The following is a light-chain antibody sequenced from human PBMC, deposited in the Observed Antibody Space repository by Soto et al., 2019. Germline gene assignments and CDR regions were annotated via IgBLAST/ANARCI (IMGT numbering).Light chain of an antibody. J-gene: IGLJ3*02. CDR1: SSNIGNNY. Sequence: QSVLTQPPSVSASPGQKVTISCSGSSSNIGNNYVSWYQQLPGTDPKLLIYENNKRPSGIPDRFSGSKSGTSATLGITGLQTGDEADYYCGTWDSRLSAEVFGGGTKLPVL. CDR2: ENN. CDR3: GTWDSRLSAEV. V-gene: IGLV1-51*02.